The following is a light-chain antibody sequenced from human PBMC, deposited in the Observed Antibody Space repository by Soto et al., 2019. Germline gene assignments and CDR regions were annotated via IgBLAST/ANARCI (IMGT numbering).Light chain of an antibody. V-gene: IGLV2-11*01. CDR1: SSDVGGYNY. Sequence: QSALTQPRSVSGSPGQSVTISCTGTSSDVGGYNYVSWYQQHPGKDPKLMIYDVSKRPSGVPDRFSGSKSGNTASLTISGPLDEDEADYCCCSYAGSYTLVFGGGTKLAVL. CDR2: DVS. CDR3: CSYAGSYTLV. J-gene: IGLJ2*01.